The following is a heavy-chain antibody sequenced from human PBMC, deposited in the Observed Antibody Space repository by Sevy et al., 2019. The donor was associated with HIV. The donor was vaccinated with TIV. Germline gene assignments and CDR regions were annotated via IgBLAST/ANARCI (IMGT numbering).Heavy chain of an antibody. J-gene: IGHJ6*02. CDR3: ARDDSSGYYLKYYYYGMDV. CDR1: GFTFSDYY. Sequence: GESLKISCAASGFTFSDYYMSWIRQAPGKGLEWVSYISSSGSTIYYADSVKGRFTISRDNAKNSLYLQMNSLRAEDTAVYYCARDDSSGYYLKYYYYGMDVWGQGTTVTVSS. D-gene: IGHD3-22*01. V-gene: IGHV3-11*01. CDR2: ISSSGSTI.